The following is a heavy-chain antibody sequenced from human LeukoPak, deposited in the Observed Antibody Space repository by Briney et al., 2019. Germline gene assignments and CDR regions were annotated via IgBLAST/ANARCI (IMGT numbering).Heavy chain of an antibody. D-gene: IGHD3-3*01. CDR2: IHPSGGST. V-gene: IGHV1-46*01. CDR3: ARGRSFRYYDFWSGYRDAFDI. J-gene: IGHJ3*02. Sequence: GASVKVSCKASGYTFTSYYMHWVRQAPGQGLEGMGIIHPSGGSTSYAQKFQGRVTMTRDMSTRTVYMELSSLRSEDKAVYYCARGRSFRYYDFWSGYRDAFDIWGQGTMVTVSS. CDR1: GYTFTSYY.